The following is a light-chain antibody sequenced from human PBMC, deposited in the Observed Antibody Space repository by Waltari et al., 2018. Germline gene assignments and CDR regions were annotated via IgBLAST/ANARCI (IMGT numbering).Light chain of an antibody. CDR1: NSNVDILHL. Sequence: QSALTQPASVSGSPGQSITISCTAVNSNVDILHLVSWYQHHPGRNPRLLIYEISQRPSGISNRFSCSKSGNTASLTISGLHPEDEADYFCCSFAGYGIYVFGSGTQVSVL. V-gene: IGLV2-23*02. CDR2: EIS. J-gene: IGLJ1*01. CDR3: CSFAGYGIYV.